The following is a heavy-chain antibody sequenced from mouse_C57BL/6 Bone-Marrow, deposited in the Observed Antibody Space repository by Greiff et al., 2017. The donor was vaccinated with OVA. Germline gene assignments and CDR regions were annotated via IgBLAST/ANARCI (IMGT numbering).Heavy chain of an antibody. CDR3: ARGSGLSFDV. CDR2: IYPGSGNT. V-gene: IGHV1-76*01. J-gene: IGHJ1*03. Sequence: QVQLQQSGAELVRPGASVKLSCKASGYTFTDYYINWVKQRPGQGLEWIARIYPGSGNTYYNEKFKGKATLTAEKSSSTAYMQLSSLTSEDSAVYFCARGSGLSFDVWGTGTTVTVSS. CDR1: GYTFTDYY. D-gene: IGHD1-1*01.